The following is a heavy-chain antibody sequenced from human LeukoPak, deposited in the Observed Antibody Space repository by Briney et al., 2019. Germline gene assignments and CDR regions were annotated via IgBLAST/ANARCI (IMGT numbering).Heavy chain of an antibody. CDR3: AKDLERIAVAGTHGH. J-gene: IGHJ4*02. CDR2: IGTAGDT. D-gene: IGHD6-19*01. CDR1: GFTFSSYD. Sequence: GGSLRLSCAASGFTFSSYDMHWVRQATGKGLEWVSAIGTAGDTYYADSVKGRFTISRDNSKNTLYLQMNSLRAEDTAVYYCAKDLERIAVAGTHGHWGQGTLVTVSS. V-gene: IGHV3-13*01.